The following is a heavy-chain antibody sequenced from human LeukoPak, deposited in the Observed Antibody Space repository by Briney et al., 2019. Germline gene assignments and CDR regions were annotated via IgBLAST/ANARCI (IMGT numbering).Heavy chain of an antibody. D-gene: IGHD5-24*01. Sequence: PSETLSLTCTVSGGSISNSNYYWGWVRQPPGKGLEWIGTIYYSGNTYYNPSLKSRVTISVDTSKNQFSLRLSSVTAADTAVYFCMRHEEEDGYNAKPFDFWGQGTLVSVSS. CDR3: MRHEEEDGYNAKPFDF. V-gene: IGHV4-39*01. CDR2: IYYSGNT. CDR1: GGSISNSNYY. J-gene: IGHJ4*02.